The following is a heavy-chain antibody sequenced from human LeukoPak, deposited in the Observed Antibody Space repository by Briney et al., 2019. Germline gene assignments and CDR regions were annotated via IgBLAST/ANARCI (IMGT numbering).Heavy chain of an antibody. D-gene: IGHD3-22*01. CDR2: IHPSGML. V-gene: IGHV4-31*03. J-gene: IGHJ4*02. CDR1: GASFSRGDQY. Sequence: SETLSLTCTVSGASFSRGDQYGMWIRPRPGESLEWIGSIHPSGMLYNNPSLESRVTISIDTSKNQFSLSLNSVTAADTAVYFCSRGLDSRKLGYWGQGTLVTVSS. CDR3: SRGLDSRKLGY.